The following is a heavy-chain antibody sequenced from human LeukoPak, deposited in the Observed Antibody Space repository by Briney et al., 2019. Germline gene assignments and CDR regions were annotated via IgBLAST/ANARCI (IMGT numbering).Heavy chain of an antibody. CDR1: GFTFSSYG. Sequence: GGSLRLSCAASGFTFSSYGMHWVRQAPRKGLEWVAVICIVGSNKYYADSVQGRFTISRDNSKNTLYLQMNSLRAEDTAVYYCAKSRECDYYILAGILLCPFDYWGQGTLVTVSS. CDR3: AKSRECDYYILAGILLCPFDY. CDR2: ICIVGSNK. J-gene: IGHJ4*02. D-gene: IGHD3-9*01. V-gene: IGHV3-33*06.